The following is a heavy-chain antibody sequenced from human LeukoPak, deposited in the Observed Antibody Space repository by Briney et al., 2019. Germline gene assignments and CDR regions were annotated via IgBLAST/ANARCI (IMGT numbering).Heavy chain of an antibody. D-gene: IGHD3-16*02. CDR1: GGSISSYY. V-gene: IGHV4-59*12. Sequence: PSETLSLTCTVSGGSISSYYWSWIRQPPGKGLEWIGYMYYSGNTNYNPSLKSRVTISVDTSKNQFSLKLSSVTAADTAVYYCARFRHDYVWGSYRPSHNWFDPWGQGTLVTVSS. CDR2: MYYSGNT. CDR3: ARFRHDYVWGSYRPSHNWFDP. J-gene: IGHJ5*02.